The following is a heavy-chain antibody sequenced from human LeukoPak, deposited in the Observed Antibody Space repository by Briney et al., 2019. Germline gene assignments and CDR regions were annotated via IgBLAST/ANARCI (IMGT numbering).Heavy chain of an antibody. D-gene: IGHD2-21*01. Sequence: GVSLRLSCAASGFPFSSYSMTWVRQAPGKGLEWVGRIRRKTDGETTDHAAPVKGRFTISRDDSKNTLYLQMNSLKTEDTAVYYCVTDLVIKGYFDYWGQGALVTASS. CDR3: VTDLVIKGYFDY. CDR1: GFPFSSYS. CDR2: IRRKTDGETT. V-gene: IGHV3-15*01. J-gene: IGHJ4*02.